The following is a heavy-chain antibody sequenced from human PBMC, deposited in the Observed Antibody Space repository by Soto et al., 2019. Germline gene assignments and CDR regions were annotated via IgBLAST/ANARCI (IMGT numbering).Heavy chain of an antibody. D-gene: IGHD4-17*01. V-gene: IGHV4-39*01. J-gene: IGHJ4*02. CDR1: GGSISSSSYY. Sequence: QLQLQESGPGLVKPSATLSLTCTVSGGSISSSSYYWGWIRQPPGKGLEWIVHIYFSGSTYYNPSHKRRVTISVDTSQNQFSLRLSTVTAADTAVYYCARPRRYYFDYWGQGTLVTVSS. CDR2: IYFSGST. CDR3: ARPRRYYFDY.